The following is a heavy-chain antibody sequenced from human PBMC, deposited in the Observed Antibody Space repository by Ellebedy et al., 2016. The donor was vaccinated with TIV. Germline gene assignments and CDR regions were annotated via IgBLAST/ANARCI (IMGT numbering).Heavy chain of an antibody. CDR1: GYSFSDYD. Sequence: AASVKVSCKASGYSFSDYDINWVRQAAGQGLEWMGRVNPNSGKADYAHKFQRRVTMTSNTSITTVYMELSGLKSEDTAMYFCARKGRRRLLWFDPWGLGTLVTVSS. V-gene: IGHV1-8*01. CDR3: ARKGRRRLLWFDP. J-gene: IGHJ5*02. CDR2: VNPNSGKA.